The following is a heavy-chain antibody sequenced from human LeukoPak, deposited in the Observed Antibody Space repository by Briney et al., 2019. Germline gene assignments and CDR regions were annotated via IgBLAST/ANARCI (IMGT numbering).Heavy chain of an antibody. CDR2: ISWNSGSI. CDR3: ARDGYSSGWQDY. CDR1: GFTFDDYA. Sequence: GGSLRLSCAASGFTFDDYAMHWVRQAPGKGLEWVSGISWNSGSIGYVDSVKGRFTISRDNAKNSLYPQMNSLRAEDTAVYYCARDGYSSGWQDYWGQGTLVTVSS. D-gene: IGHD6-19*01. V-gene: IGHV3-9*01. J-gene: IGHJ4*02.